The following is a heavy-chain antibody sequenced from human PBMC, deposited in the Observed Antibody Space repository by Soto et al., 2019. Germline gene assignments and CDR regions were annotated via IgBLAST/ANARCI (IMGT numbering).Heavy chain of an antibody. D-gene: IGHD1-26*01. CDR2: ISYDGSNK. Sequence: GSLRLSCAASGFTFSSYAMHWVRQAPGKGLEWVAVISYDGSNKYYADSVKGRFTISRDNSKNTLYLQMNSLRAEDTAVYYCERDLPPYRYERTYYYYGMDVWGQGTTVTVSS. CDR1: GFTFSSYA. J-gene: IGHJ6*02. CDR3: ERDLPPYRYERTYYYYGMDV. V-gene: IGHV3-30-3*01.